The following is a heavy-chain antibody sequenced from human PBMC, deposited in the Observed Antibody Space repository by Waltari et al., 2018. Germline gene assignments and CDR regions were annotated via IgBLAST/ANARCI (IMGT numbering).Heavy chain of an antibody. CDR1: GDSMSNTYW. CDR2: VHGSGRT. Sequence: QLQLQESGPGLVKPSGTLSLICAVSGDSMSNTYWWSWVRQPPGKGLGWIGQVHGSGRTNYNPSFASRVTISLDTSTYHFALKLTSATAADTALYYCARDRGRGLYLDTWGQGTLVTVSP. CDR3: ARDRGRGLYLDT. D-gene: IGHD2-15*01. V-gene: IGHV4-4*02. J-gene: IGHJ4*02.